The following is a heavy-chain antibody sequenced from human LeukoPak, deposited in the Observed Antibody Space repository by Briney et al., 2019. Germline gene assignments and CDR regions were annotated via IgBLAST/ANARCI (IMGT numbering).Heavy chain of an antibody. V-gene: IGHV1-69*04. CDR2: IIPILGIA. J-gene: IGHJ6*03. Sequence: SVXVSCKASGGTFSSYAISWVRQAPGQGLEWMGRIIPILGIANYAQKFQGRVTITADESTSTAYMELSSLRSEDTAVYYCVTSAVAPPPDYYYYMDVWGKGTTVTVSS. CDR3: VTSAVAPPPDYYYYMDV. D-gene: IGHD4-23*01. CDR1: GGTFSSYA.